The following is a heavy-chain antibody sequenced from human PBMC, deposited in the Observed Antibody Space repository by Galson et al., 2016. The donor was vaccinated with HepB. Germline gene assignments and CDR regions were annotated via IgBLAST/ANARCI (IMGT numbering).Heavy chain of an antibody. CDR3: AKDEYTIGWGPPWFDP. Sequence: SLRLSCAASGFTFSSYVMSWVRQAPGKGLEWVAVITYDGTKRSYGDSVRGRFTISRDNSKNTLYLEMNSPRAEDTAVYYCAKDEYTIGWGPPWFDPWGQGTLVTVSS. V-gene: IGHV3-30*18. J-gene: IGHJ5*02. D-gene: IGHD3-10*01. CDR2: ITYDGTKR. CDR1: GFTFSSYV.